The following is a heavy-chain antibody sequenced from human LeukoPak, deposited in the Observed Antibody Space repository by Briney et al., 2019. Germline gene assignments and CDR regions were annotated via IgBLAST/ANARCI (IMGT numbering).Heavy chain of an antibody. J-gene: IGHJ4*02. CDR2: FYNSGRS. Sequence: SETLSLTCTVSDDSISDYYRGWIRQPPGRGLEWIGYFYNSGRSTYNPSLKSRVTISADTSKNHFSLKLNSVTTADTAVYYCTRGAGWLIDYWGQGILVTVSS. D-gene: IGHD3-16*01. V-gene: IGHV4-59*01. CDR1: DDSISDYY. CDR3: TRGAGWLIDY.